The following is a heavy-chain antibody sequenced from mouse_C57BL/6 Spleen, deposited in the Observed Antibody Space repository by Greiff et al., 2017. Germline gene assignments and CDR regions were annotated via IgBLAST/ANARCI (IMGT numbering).Heavy chain of an antibody. CDR2: IYPGSGST. V-gene: IGHV1-55*01. J-gene: IGHJ3*01. CDR1: GYTFTSYW. CDR3: ARRATGTAWFAY. Sequence: VKLMESGAELVKPGASVKMSCKASGYTFTSYWITWVKQRPGQGLEWIGDIYPGSGSTNYNEKFKSKATLTVDTSSSTAYMQLSSLTSEDSAVYYCARRATGTAWFAYWGQGTLVTVSA. D-gene: IGHD4-1*02.